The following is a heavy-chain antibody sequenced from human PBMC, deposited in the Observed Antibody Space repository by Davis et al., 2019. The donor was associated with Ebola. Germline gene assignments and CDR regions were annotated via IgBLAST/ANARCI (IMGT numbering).Heavy chain of an antibody. CDR3: ARELELVVPAAKTSWYFDL. CDR2: ISSSGSTI. J-gene: IGHJ2*01. D-gene: IGHD2-2*01. CDR1: GFTFSSYA. Sequence: PGGSLRLSCAASGFTFSSYAMSWIRQAPGKGLEWVSYISSSGSTIYYADSVKGRFTISRDNAKNSLYLQMNSLRAEDTAVYYCARELELVVPAAKTSWYFDLWGRGTLVTVSS. V-gene: IGHV3-48*04.